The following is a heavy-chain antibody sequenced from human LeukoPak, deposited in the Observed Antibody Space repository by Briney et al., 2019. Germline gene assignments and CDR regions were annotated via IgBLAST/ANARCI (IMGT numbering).Heavy chain of an antibody. J-gene: IGHJ4*02. Sequence: GGSLRLPCVGSDFTFSSYGMHWVRQAPGKGLEWVAFIRYDGSNKYYADSVKGRFTISRDNSKNTVFLQMDSLRVEDTDVYYCGTDEPYKWRDRDILTGYYDYWGQGTLVTVSS. V-gene: IGHV3-30*02. D-gene: IGHD3-9*01. CDR3: GTDEPYKWRDRDILTGYYDY. CDR1: DFTFSSYG. CDR2: IRYDGSNK.